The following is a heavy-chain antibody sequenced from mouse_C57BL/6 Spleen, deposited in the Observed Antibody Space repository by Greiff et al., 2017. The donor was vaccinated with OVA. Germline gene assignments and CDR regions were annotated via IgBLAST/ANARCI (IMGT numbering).Heavy chain of an antibody. D-gene: IGHD2-10*02. CDR2: INPSTGGT. CDR1: GYSFTGYY. Sequence: VQLQQSGPELVKPGASVKISCKASGYSFTGYYMNWVKQSPEKSLEWIGEINPSTGGTTYNQKFKAKATLTVDKSSSTAYMQLKSLTSEDSAVYYCARRKYGNYFDYWGQGTTLTVSS. V-gene: IGHV1-42*01. J-gene: IGHJ2*01. CDR3: ARRKYGNYFDY.